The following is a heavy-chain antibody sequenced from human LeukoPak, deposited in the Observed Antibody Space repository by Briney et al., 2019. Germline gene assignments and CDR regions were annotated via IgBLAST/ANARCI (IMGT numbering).Heavy chain of an antibody. CDR3: ARGRSQGVVVVPAAIGSAGWFDP. CDR1: GGSFSGYY. CDR2: INHSGST. D-gene: IGHD2-2*01. V-gene: IGHV4-34*01. Sequence: SETLSLTCAVYGGSFSGYYWSWIRQPPGKGLEWIGEINHSGSTNYNPSLKSRVTISVDTSTNKFSLKLSSVTAADTAVYYCARGRSQGVVVVPAAIGSAGWFDPWGQGTLVSVSS. J-gene: IGHJ5*02.